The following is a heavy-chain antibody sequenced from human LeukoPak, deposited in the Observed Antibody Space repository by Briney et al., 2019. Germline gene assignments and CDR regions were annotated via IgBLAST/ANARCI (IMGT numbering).Heavy chain of an antibody. CDR2: ISSSSSYI. CDR1: GFTFSSYS. Sequence: GRSLRLSCAASGFTFSSYSMNWVRQAPGKGLEWVSSISSSSSYISYADSVKGRFTISRDNAKNSLYLQMNSLRAEDTAVYYCARHYYGSGSSMNDYWGQGTLVTVSS. CDR3: ARHYYGSGSSMNDY. V-gene: IGHV3-21*01. D-gene: IGHD3-10*01. J-gene: IGHJ4*02.